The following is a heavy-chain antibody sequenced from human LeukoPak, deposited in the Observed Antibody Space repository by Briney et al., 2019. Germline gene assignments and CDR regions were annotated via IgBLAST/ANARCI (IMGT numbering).Heavy chain of an antibody. CDR1: GGTFSSYT. CDR3: ARDRARIAVAGTGAFDN. D-gene: IGHD6-19*01. CDR2: IIPIFGTA. V-gene: IGHV1-69*05. Sequence: SVKVSCKASGGTFSSYTISWVRQAPGQGLEWMGRIIPIFGTANYAQKFQGRVTITTDESTSTAYMELSSLRSEDTAVYYCARDRARIAVAGTGAFDNWGQGTMVTVSS. J-gene: IGHJ3*02.